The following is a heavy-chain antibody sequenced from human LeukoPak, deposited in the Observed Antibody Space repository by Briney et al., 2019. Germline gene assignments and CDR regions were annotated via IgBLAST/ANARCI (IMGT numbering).Heavy chain of an antibody. Sequence: GGSLRLSCAASGFTFSSFSMNWVRQAPGKGLGWVSSISSGGDYKHYADSVKGRLTVSRDNAKNSLFLQMNSLRAEDTAVYYCARSGTNWNYPHWGQGTLVTVSS. CDR2: ISSGGDYK. D-gene: IGHD1-7*01. CDR1: GFTFSSFS. J-gene: IGHJ4*02. V-gene: IGHV3-21*01. CDR3: ARSGTNWNYPH.